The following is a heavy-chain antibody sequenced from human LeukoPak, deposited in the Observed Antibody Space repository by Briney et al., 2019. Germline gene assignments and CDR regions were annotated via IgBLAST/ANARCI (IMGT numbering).Heavy chain of an antibody. CDR1: GYSFTSYW. Sequence: GESLKISCKGSGYSFTSYWIGWVRQMPGKGLEWMGIIYPGDSDTRYSPSFQGQVTISADESICTAYLQWSSLKASDTAMYYCARASSGYSYGPDFDYWGQGTLVTVSS. CDR3: ARASSGYSYGPDFDY. CDR2: IYPGDSDT. D-gene: IGHD5-18*01. J-gene: IGHJ4*02. V-gene: IGHV5-51*01.